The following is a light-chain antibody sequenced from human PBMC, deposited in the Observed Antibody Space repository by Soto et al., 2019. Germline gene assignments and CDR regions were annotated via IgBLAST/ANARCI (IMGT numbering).Light chain of an antibody. CDR1: SSDVGGYNY. J-gene: IGLJ1*01. CDR2: DVS. Sequence: VLTQPASVSGSPGQSITISCTGTSSDVGGYNYVSWYQQHPGKAPKLMIYDVSNRPSGVSNRFSGSKSGNTASLTISGLQAEDEADFYCSSYTSSSTYVFGSGTKVTVL. V-gene: IGLV2-14*01. CDR3: SSYTSSSTYV.